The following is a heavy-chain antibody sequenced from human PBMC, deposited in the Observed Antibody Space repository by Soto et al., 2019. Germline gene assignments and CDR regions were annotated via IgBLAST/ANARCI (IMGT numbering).Heavy chain of an antibody. J-gene: IGHJ2*01. D-gene: IGHD5-18*01. CDR2: IYPSGRA. CDR3: ARDYDVNTALNYWYFDL. CDR1: GGSINNYY. Sequence: QVQLQESGPGLVTASETLTLTCTISGGSINNYYWTWVRQTPGKGLEWIGRIYPSGRAHYNPSLQSRVTLSVDVSKNQFSLRVNSVTATDTAIYFCARDYDVNTALNYWYFDLWGRGTLVTVSS. V-gene: IGHV4-4*07.